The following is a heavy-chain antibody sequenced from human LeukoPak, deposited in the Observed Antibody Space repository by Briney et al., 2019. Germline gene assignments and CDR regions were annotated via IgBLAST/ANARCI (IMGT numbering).Heavy chain of an antibody. J-gene: IGHJ4*02. CDR3: ARSQPLRGYNYGPLGY. Sequence: GRSLRLSCAASGFTFNSYSMNWVRQAPGKGLEWVSSISSSSSYIYYADSVKGRFTISRDNAKNSLYLQMNSLRAEDTAVYYCARSQPLRGYNYGPLGYWGQGTLVTVSS. CDR2: ISSSSSYI. CDR1: GFTFNSYS. V-gene: IGHV3-21*01. D-gene: IGHD5-18*01.